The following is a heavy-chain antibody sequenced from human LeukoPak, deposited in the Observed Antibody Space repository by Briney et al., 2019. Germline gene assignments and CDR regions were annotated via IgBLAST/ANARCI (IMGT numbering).Heavy chain of an antibody. CDR3: ARVSPFRHRIAAAGTRWFDP. CDR1: GESFSGYD. J-gene: IGHJ5*02. CDR2: IYHSGST. V-gene: IGHV4-34*01. D-gene: IGHD6-13*01. Sequence: SETLSLTCGVHGESFSGYDWSWIRQPPGKGLEWIGEIYHSGSTNYNPSLKSRVTISVDKSKNQFSLKLSSVTAADTAVYYCARVSPFRHRIAAAGTRWFDPWGQGTLVTVSS.